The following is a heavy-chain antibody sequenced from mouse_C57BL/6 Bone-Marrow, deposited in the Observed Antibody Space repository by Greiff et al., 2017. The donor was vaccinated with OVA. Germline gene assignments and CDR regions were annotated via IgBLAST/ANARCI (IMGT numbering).Heavy chain of an antibody. CDR2: INPYNGGT. CDR1: GYTFTDYY. J-gene: IGHJ3*01. CDR3: AREYYYGSSYWFAY. D-gene: IGHD1-1*01. Sequence: EVKLQQSGPVLVKPGASVKMSCKASGYTFTDYYMNWVKQSHGKSLEWIGVINPYNGGTSYNQKFKGKATLTVDKSSSTAYMELNSLTSEDSAVYYCAREYYYGSSYWFAYWGQGTLVTVSA. V-gene: IGHV1-19*01.